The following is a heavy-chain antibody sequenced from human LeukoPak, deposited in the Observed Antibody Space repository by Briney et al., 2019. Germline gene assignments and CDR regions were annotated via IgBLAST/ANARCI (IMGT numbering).Heavy chain of an antibody. Sequence: PGGSLRLSCAASGFTFSSYAVNWVRQAPGKGLEWVSGISGGGGSTWYADSVKGRFTISRDTSKNTLYLQMHSLRAEDTALYYCAKDGRGLTTVTTVWGDYWGQGTLVTVSS. D-gene: IGHD4-17*01. CDR1: GFTFSSYA. J-gene: IGHJ4*02. CDR2: ISGGGGST. CDR3: AKDGRGLTTVTTVWGDY. V-gene: IGHV3-23*01.